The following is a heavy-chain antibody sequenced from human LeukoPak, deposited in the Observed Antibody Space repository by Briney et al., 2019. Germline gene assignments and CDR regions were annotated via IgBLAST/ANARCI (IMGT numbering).Heavy chain of an antibody. CDR2: IYKSGKT. CDR3: ARDDYHDSSGYGTDF. D-gene: IGHD3-22*01. J-gene: IGHJ4*02. CDR1: GDSISSSSYQ. Sequence: PSETLSLTCTVSGDSISSSSYQWGWVRQPPGKGLEWIGAIYKSGKTYHNPSLKSRVTISIDTSKNQFSLKLTFMTAADTAVYYCARDDYHDSSGYGTDFWGRGTLVTVSS. V-gene: IGHV4-39*07.